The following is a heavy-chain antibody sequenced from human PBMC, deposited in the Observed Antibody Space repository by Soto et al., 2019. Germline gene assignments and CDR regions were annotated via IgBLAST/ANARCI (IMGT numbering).Heavy chain of an antibody. Sequence: KPSETLSLTCTVSGGSISSYYWSWIRQPPGKGLEWIGYIYYSGSTNYNPSLKSRVTISVDTSKNQFSLKLISVTAADTAVYCCARGLPGKTTTDAFDIWGQGTMVTVSS. CDR2: IYYSGST. D-gene: IGHD1-1*01. CDR1: GGSISSYY. CDR3: ARGLPGKTTTDAFDI. J-gene: IGHJ3*02. V-gene: IGHV4-59*01.